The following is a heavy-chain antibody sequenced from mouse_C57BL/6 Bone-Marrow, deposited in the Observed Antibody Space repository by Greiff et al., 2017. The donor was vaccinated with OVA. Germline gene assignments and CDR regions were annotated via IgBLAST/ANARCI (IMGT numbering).Heavy chain of an antibody. CDR3: ASSGYYYGLYYLDY. Sequence: VQLQQSGPELVKPGASVKISCKASGYSFTGYYMNWVKQSPEKSLEWIGEINPSTGGTTYNQKFKAKATLTVDKSSSTAYMQLKSLTSEDSAVYYGASSGYYYGLYYLDYWGQGTTLTVSS. CDR1: GYSFTGYY. CDR2: INPSTGGT. J-gene: IGHJ2*01. V-gene: IGHV1-42*01. D-gene: IGHD1-1*01.